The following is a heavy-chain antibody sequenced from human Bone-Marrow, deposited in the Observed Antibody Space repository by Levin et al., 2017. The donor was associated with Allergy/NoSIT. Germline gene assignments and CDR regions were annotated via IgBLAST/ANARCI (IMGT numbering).Heavy chain of an antibody. J-gene: IGHJ3*01. CDR1: GDSISDSSYY. V-gene: IGHV4-39*01. CDR2: VSYTGSA. Sequence: SETLSLTCTVSGDSISDSSYYWGWIRQPPGKGLEWIGSVSYTGSAFHDPSLKSRVAVFGHMSKNQISLKVNSVSAADTAIYYCARHDERLFAFDLWGQGTVVTVSS. CDR3: ARHDERLFAFDL.